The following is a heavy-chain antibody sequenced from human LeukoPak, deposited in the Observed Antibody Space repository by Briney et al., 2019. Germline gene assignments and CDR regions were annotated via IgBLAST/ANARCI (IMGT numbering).Heavy chain of an antibody. D-gene: IGHD1-26*01. V-gene: IGHV1-46*01. CDR3: ASSGRGSGSYHLYYYGMDV. J-gene: IGHJ6*02. CDR1: GYTFTSYY. Sequence: ASVKVSCKASGYTFTSYYMHWVRQAPGQGLEWMGIINPSGGSTSYAQKFQGRVTMTRDTSTSTVYMELSSLRPEDTAVYYCASSGRGSGSYHLYYYGMDVWGQGTTVTVSS. CDR2: INPSGGST.